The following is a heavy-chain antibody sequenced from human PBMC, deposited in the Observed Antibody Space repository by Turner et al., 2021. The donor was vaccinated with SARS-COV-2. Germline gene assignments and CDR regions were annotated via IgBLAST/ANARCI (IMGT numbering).Heavy chain of an antibody. CDR2: ISSSSSYI. J-gene: IGHJ3*02. CDR3: ARWGPNYYDSSGYYPDAFDI. Sequence: EVQLVESGGGLVKPGGSPRLSCAASGFTFCSYTLNWVRQAPGKGLEWVSSISSSSSYIYYVDSVKGRFSISRDNAKNSLYLQMNSLRAEDTAVYYCARWGPNYYDSSGYYPDAFDIWGQGTMVTVSS. V-gene: IGHV3-21*01. CDR1: GFTFCSYT. D-gene: IGHD3-22*01.